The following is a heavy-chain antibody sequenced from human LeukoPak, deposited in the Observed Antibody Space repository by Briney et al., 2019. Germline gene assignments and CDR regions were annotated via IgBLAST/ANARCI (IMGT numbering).Heavy chain of an antibody. CDR3: ARVMGSGSYYLFGY. Sequence: SVKVSCKASGGTFSSYAISWVRQAPGQGLEWMGGIIPIFGTANYAQKFQGRVTITTDESTSTAYMELSSLRSEDTAVYYCARVMGSGSYYLFGYWGQGTLVTVSS. D-gene: IGHD1-26*01. CDR2: IIPIFGTA. CDR1: GGTFSSYA. J-gene: IGHJ4*02. V-gene: IGHV1-69*05.